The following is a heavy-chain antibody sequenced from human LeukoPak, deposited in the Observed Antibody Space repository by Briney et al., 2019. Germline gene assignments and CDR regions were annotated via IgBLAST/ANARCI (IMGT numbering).Heavy chain of an antibody. V-gene: IGHV3-15*01. CDR3: TTSIFTGPWEGAFDL. Sequence: GGSLRLSCAASGFTFSSYSMNWVRQAPGQGLEWVGRIKSKTDGGSTDYPASVKGTFIVSRDDSKNTLYLQMNSLKAEDTAVYYCTTSIFTGPWEGAFDLWGQGTMVTVSS. D-gene: IGHD3-9*01. J-gene: IGHJ3*01. CDR1: GFTFSSYS. CDR2: IKSKTDGGST.